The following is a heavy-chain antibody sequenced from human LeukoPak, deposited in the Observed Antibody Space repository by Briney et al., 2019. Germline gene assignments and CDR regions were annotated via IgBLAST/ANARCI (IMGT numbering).Heavy chain of an antibody. Sequence: GGSLRLSCAASGFTFRSYSMNWVRQAPGKGLEWVAFIRYDETNKYYADSVKGRFTISRDSSNNTLYLQMNSLRSEDTALYYCAKASDGTGTYGFDYWGQGTLVAVSS. CDR3: AKASDGTGTYGFDY. V-gene: IGHV3-30*02. CDR2: IRYDETNK. D-gene: IGHD3-10*01. J-gene: IGHJ4*02. CDR1: GFTFRSYS.